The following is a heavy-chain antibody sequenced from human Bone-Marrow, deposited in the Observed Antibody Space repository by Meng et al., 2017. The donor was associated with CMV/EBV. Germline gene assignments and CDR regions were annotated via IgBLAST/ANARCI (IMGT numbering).Heavy chain of an antibody. V-gene: IGHV3-11*01. CDR2: ISSSGSTI. J-gene: IGHJ5*02. D-gene: IGHD1-14*01. Sequence: SGDTLSDYYMSWIRQAPGKGLEWVSYISSSGSTIYYADSVKGRFTISRDNAKNSLYLQMNSLRAEDTAVYYCARDRRPRDNWFDPWGQGTLVTVSS. CDR3: ARDRRPRDNWFDP. CDR1: GDTLSDYY.